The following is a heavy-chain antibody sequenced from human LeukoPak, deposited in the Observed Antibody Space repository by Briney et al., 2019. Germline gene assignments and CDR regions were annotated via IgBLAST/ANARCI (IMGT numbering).Heavy chain of an antibody. V-gene: IGHV3-21*01. CDR1: GFTFSSYW. J-gene: IGHJ4*02. D-gene: IGHD3-22*01. CDR3: AREAYYYDSSGYYYPYYFDY. CDR2: ISSSSSYI. Sequence: GGSLRLSCAASGFTFSSYWMNWVRQAPGKGLEWVSSISSSSSYIYYADSVKGRFTISRDNAKNSLYLQMNSLRAEDTAVYYCAREAYYYDSSGYYYPYYFDYWGQGTLVTVSS.